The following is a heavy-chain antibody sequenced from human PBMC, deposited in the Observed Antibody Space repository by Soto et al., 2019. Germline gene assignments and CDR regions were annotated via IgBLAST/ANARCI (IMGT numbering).Heavy chain of an antibody. CDR1: GYTFTSYA. D-gene: IGHD3-3*01. V-gene: IGHV1-3*01. Sequence: ASVKVSCKASGYTFTSYAMHWVRQAPGQRLEWMGWINAGNGNTKYSQKFQGRVTITRDTSASTAYMEPSSLRSEDTAVYYCARSTIFGVVVNWFDPWGQGTLVTVSS. J-gene: IGHJ5*02. CDR2: INAGNGNT. CDR3: ARSTIFGVVVNWFDP.